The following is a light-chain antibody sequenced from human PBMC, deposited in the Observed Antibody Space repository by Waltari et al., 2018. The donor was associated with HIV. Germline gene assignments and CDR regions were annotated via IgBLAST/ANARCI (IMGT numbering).Light chain of an antibody. CDR1: RTILYSSNNQNY. V-gene: IGKV4-1*01. CDR2: WAS. J-gene: IGKJ4*01. CDR3: QQYYTIGPT. Sequence: DILMTQSPNSLAVSLAERATTNCRSSRTILYSSNNQNYLAWYQQKPGQSPKVLIYWASTRASGVPDRFSGSGSGTNFSLTISSLQSDDVAVYFCQQYYTIGPTFGGGTKVE.